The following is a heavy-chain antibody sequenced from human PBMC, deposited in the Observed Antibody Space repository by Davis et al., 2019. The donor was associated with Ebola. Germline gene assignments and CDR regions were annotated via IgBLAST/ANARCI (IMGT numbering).Heavy chain of an antibody. CDR1: GGAVTSGGYF. D-gene: IGHD2-8*01. J-gene: IGHJ4*02. CDR2: IYSSGDI. Sequence: PSETLSLTCAVSGGAVTSGGYFWAWIRQPPGKGLEGVGYIYSSGDIHLSPSLKSRVSMFRDTSKNQFSVALTSVTAADTAVYYCARVGDFQGVYWGQGILVTVSS. V-gene: IGHV4-61*08. CDR3: ARVGDFQGVY.